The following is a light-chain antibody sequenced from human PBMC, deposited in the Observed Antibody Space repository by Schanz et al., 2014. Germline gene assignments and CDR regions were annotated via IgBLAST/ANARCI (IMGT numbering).Light chain of an antibody. J-gene: IGKJ5*01. V-gene: IGKV3-20*01. CDR1: QSVSGRY. Sequence: EVVLTQSPGTLSLSPGERATLSCRASQSVSGRYLAWYQQKPGQAPRLLIYDTSSRATGIPDRFSGSGSGTDFTLTISRLEPEDFVVYYCQQYGSSPITFGQGTRLELK. CDR3: QQYGSSPIT. CDR2: DTS.